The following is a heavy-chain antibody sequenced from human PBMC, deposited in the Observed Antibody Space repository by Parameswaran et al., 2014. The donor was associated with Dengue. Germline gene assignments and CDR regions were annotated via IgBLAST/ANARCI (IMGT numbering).Heavy chain of an antibody. Sequence: RWIRQPPGKGLEWVSAISGSGGSTYYADSVKGRFTISRDNSKNTLYLQMNSLRAEDTAVYYCAKDRGAMYYYGSGSQLVGYFDYWGQGTLVTVSS. D-gene: IGHD3-10*01. J-gene: IGHJ4*02. V-gene: IGHV3-23*01. CDR2: ISGSGGST. CDR3: AKDRGAMYYYGSGSQLVGYFDY.